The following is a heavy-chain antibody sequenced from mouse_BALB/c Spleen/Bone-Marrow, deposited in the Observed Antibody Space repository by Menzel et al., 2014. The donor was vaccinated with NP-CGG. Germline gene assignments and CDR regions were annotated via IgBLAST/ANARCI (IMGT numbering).Heavy chain of an antibody. V-gene: IGHV5-6*01. CDR2: ISSGGSYT. D-gene: IGHD2-4*01. CDR3: ARRRDYDYFDY. J-gene: IGHJ2*01. Sequence: EVQVVESGGDLVKPGGSLKLSCAASGFTFSSYGMSWVRQIPDKRLEWVATISSGGSYTFYPDSVKGRFTISRDNAKNTLNLQMTSLKSEDTAMYYCARRRDYDYFDYWGQGITLTVSS. CDR1: GFTFSSYG.